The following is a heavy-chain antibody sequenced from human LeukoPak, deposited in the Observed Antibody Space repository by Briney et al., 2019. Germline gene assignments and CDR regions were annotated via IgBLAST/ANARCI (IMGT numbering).Heavy chain of an antibody. CDR3: ARLRGYTSGNPGY. J-gene: IGHJ4*02. CDR1: GVSISSSSYY. V-gene: IGHV4-39*01. CDR2: IYYNGDT. D-gene: IGHD5-18*01. Sequence: SETLSLTCTVSGVSISSSSYYWGWIRQPPGKGLEWIGSIYYNGDTYYNSSLKSRLTISVDTSKNQFTLKLSSMTAADTALYYCARLRGYTSGNPGYWGQGSLVTVSS.